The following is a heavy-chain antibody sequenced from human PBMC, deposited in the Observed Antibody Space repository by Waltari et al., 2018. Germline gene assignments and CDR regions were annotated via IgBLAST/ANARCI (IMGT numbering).Heavy chain of an antibody. J-gene: IGHJ6*02. CDR2: INHSGSA. V-gene: IGHV4-34*01. CDR1: GGSFSAYH. Sequence: QVQLQQWGAGLLKPSETLSLTCAVFGGSFSAYHWSRIRQSPGKGLEWIGEINHSGSAIYNPSLKSRVTISLDTSKRQVSLRLSSVTAADTAVYFCARGTGGSSTYYFAGMDVWGQGTTVTVSS. CDR3: ARGTGGSSTYYFAGMDV. D-gene: IGHD3-22*01.